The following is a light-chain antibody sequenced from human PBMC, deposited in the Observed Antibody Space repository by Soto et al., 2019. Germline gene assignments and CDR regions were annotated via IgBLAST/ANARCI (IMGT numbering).Light chain of an antibody. J-gene: IGLJ1*01. CDR1: SNDIGGYNY. V-gene: IGLV2-14*01. CDR3: YSYAGSYTYV. CDR2: EVS. Sequence: QSALTQPASVSGSPGQSITISCTGTSNDIGGYNYVSWYQLHPGKAPKLMIYEVSDRPSGVSNRFSGSKSGNTASLTISGLQAEDEADYSCYSYAGSYTYVFGPGTKLTVL.